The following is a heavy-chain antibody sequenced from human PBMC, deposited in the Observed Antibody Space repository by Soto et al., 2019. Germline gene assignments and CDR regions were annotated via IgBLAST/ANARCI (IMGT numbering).Heavy chain of an antibody. CDR1: GYTLTELS. J-gene: IGHJ4*02. CDR2: FDPEDGET. D-gene: IGHD3-16*02. Sequence: ASVKVSCKVSGYTLTELSMHWVRQAPGKGLEWMGGFDPEDGETIYAQKFQGRVTMTEDTSTDTAYMELSSLRSEDTAVYYCATESNLYTYYDYIWGSYREGRYYFDYWGQGTLVTVSS. V-gene: IGHV1-24*01. CDR3: ATESNLYTYYDYIWGSYREGRYYFDY.